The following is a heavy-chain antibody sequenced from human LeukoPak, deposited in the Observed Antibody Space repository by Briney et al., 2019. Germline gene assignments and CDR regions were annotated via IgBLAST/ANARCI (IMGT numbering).Heavy chain of an antibody. CDR3: ARLEEDLTLGVAGYWFVP. Sequence: PGESLKISCKGSGYSFTTHWIGWVRQMPGKGLEWMGIIYPDDSNARYSPSFQGQVTLSADKSINTAYLQWSSLRASDTAIYYCARLEEDLTLGVAGYWFVPWGQGTLVTASS. CDR1: GYSFTTHW. D-gene: IGHD3-16*01. V-gene: IGHV5-51*01. CDR2: IYPDDSNA. J-gene: IGHJ5*02.